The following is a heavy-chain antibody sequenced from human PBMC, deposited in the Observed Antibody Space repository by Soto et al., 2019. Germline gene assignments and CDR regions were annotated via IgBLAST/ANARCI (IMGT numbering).Heavy chain of an antibody. CDR2: INHSGST. Sequence: TXEXLSLTCAFYGGXFSGYHGTWIRHAPGKGLEWIGEINHSGSTNNPSLKSRVTISAYMSKKQFSLKLTYVTAADTAVYYCARIPGSDYSDPHDYWGQGTVGTVSS. V-gene: IGHV4-34*01. CDR3: ARIPGSDYSDPHDY. CDR1: GGXFSGYH. J-gene: IGHJ4*02. D-gene: IGHD4-17*01.